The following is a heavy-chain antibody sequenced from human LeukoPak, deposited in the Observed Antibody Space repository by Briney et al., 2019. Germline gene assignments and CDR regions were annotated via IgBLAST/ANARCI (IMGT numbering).Heavy chain of an antibody. Sequence: ASVKVSCKASGYTFTSYDINWVRQATGQGLEWMGWMNPNSGNTGYAQKFQGRVTMTRNTSISTAYMELSSLRSEDTAVYYCASNRGYCSSTSCPQYDAFDIWGQGTMVTVSS. CDR1: GYTFTSYD. V-gene: IGHV1-8*01. CDR2: MNPNSGNT. CDR3: ASNRGYCSSTSCPQYDAFDI. D-gene: IGHD2-2*01. J-gene: IGHJ3*02.